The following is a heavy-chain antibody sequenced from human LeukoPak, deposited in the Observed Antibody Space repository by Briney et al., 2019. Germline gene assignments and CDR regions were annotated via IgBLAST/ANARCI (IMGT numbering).Heavy chain of an antibody. V-gene: IGHV3-30*18. D-gene: IGHD3-10*01. CDR3: AKAPYYYGSGSYED. Sequence: PGRSLRLSCAASGFTFSSYGMHWVRQAPGKGLEWVAVISYDGSNKYYADSVKGRFTISRDNSKNTLYLQMNSLRAEDTAVYYCAKAPYYYGSGSYEDWGQGTLVTVSS. CDR2: ISYDGSNK. CDR1: GFTFSSYG. J-gene: IGHJ1*01.